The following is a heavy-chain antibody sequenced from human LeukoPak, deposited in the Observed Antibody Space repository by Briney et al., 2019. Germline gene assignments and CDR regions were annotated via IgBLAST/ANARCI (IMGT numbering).Heavy chain of an antibody. CDR2: ISDIGSI. D-gene: IGHD6-13*01. V-gene: IGHV4-59*01. CDR3: ARGVYIAAAQYGY. Sequence: SETLSLTCTVSGGSISSYYWSWIRQPPGKGLEWIAYISDIGSINYNPSLKSRVTISVDTSKNQFSLKLGSVTAADTAVYYCARGVYIAAAQYGYWGQGTLVTVSS. J-gene: IGHJ4*02. CDR1: GGSISSYY.